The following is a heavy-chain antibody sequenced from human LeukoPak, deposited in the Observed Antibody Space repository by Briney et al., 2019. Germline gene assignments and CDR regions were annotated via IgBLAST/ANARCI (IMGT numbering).Heavy chain of an antibody. V-gene: IGHV1-3*01. D-gene: IGHD3-10*01. CDR3: ARDGGGDSLWFGELLHYYYGMDV. CDR1: GYTFTSYA. J-gene: IGHJ6*02. Sequence: ASVKVSCKASGYTFTSYAMHWVRQAPGQGLEWMGWINAGNGNTKYSQKFRGRVTITRDTSASTAYMELSSLRSEDTAVYYCARDGGGDSLWFGELLHYYYGMDVWGQGTTVTVSS. CDR2: INAGNGNT.